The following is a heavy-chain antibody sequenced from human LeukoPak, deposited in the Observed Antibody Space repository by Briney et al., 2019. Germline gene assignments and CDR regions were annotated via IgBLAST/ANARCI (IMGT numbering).Heavy chain of an antibody. D-gene: IGHD2-2*01. J-gene: IGHJ6*03. V-gene: IGHV4-61*02. CDR1: GGSISSGSYY. CDR2: IYTSGST. Sequence: PSETLSLTCTVSGGSISSGSYYWSWIRQPAGKGLEWIGRIYTSGSTNYNPSLKSRVTISVDTSKNQFSLKLSSVTAADTAVYYCARDIIVVVPAPYYYYYYMDVWGKGTTVNVSS. CDR3: ARDIIVVVPAPYYYYYYMDV.